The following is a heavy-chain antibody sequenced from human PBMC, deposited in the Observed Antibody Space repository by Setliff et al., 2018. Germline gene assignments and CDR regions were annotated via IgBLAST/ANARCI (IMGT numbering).Heavy chain of an antibody. V-gene: IGHV1-18*01. Sequence: ASVKVSCKASGYTFTSYGINWVRQAPGQGLEWMGWISIYNGNTNYAQKLQGRVTMTTDTSTSTAYMELRSLRSDDTAVYYCARGIAAVGTSYYFDYWSQGTLVTVYS. D-gene: IGHD6-13*01. CDR2: ISIYNGNT. J-gene: IGHJ4*02. CDR1: GYTFTSYG. CDR3: ARGIAAVGTSYYFDY.